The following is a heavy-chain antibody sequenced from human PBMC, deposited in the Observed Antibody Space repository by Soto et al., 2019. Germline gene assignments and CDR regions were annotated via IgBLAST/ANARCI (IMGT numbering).Heavy chain of an antibody. Sequence: GGSLRLSCTASGFTFGDYAMSWFRQAPGKGLEWVGFIRSKAYGGTTEYAASVKGRFTISRDDSKSIAYLQMNSLKTEDTAVYYCTRDRERIAAAGLHLMDVWGQGTTVTVSS. CDR1: GFTFGDYA. CDR3: TRDRERIAAAGLHLMDV. D-gene: IGHD6-13*01. J-gene: IGHJ6*02. CDR2: IRSKAYGGTT. V-gene: IGHV3-49*03.